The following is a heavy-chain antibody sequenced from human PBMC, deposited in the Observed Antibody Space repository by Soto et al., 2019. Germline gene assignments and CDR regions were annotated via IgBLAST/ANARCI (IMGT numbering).Heavy chain of an antibody. CDR1: GFTFNHYA. J-gene: IGHJ4*02. Sequence: EVQLLESGGGLVHPGGSLRLCCAASGFTFNHYAMSWVRQAPGKGLEWVSGISGSGDKTYHADSLKGRLAISRDNSKNTLFLQMNNLSTDDTAVYYCAKDRGAFWGFTNWGLGTLVTVSS. CDR2: ISGSGDKT. CDR3: AKDRGAFWGFTN. V-gene: IGHV3-23*01. D-gene: IGHD3-10*01.